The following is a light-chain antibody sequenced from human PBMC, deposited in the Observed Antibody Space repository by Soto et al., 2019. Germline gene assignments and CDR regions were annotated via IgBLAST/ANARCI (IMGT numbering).Light chain of an antibody. CDR3: QQGYSAPGT. CDR1: QSISNY. Sequence: DVQMTQSPSSLSASAGDRVTITCRASQSISNYLNWYQHKPGKAPKLLIYAASSLQSGVPSRFSGSGSGTDFTLTISSLQPEDFATYYCQQGYSAPGTFGPGTKLEIK. J-gene: IGKJ2*01. V-gene: IGKV1-39*01. CDR2: AAS.